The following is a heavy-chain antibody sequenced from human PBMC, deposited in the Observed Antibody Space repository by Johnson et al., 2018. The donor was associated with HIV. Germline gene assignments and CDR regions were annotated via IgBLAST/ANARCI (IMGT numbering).Heavy chain of an antibody. D-gene: IGHD5-18*01. V-gene: IGHV3-30*19. CDR3: ASGYSYGPDSFDI. CDR2: ISYDGSEK. J-gene: IGHJ3*02. Sequence: QVQLVESGGGVVQPGRSLRLSCAESGFIFSSYGTHWVRQAPGKGLEWVAVISYDGSEKYFGDSVRGRFTISRDNSKNTLYLQMKSLRSEDTAVYYCASGYSYGPDSFDIWGQGTMVTVSS. CDR1: GFIFSSYG.